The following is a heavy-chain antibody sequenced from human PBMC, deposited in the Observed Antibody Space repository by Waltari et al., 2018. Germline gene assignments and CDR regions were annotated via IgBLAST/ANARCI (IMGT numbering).Heavy chain of an antibody. V-gene: IGHV1-2*02. Sequence: QVHLVQSGDEVKKPGASLKVSCKASGYTFTDYYIHWVRQAPGQGLEWLGGSHHNSGGTHYAPKVQGRVSMTRDTSITTAYRELTSLASDDTAVYFCARDVGLGAAGGPIDYWGQGILVTVSS. J-gene: IGHJ4*02. CDR2: SHHNSGGT. CDR1: GYTFTDYY. D-gene: IGHD6-13*01. CDR3: ARDVGLGAAGGPIDY.